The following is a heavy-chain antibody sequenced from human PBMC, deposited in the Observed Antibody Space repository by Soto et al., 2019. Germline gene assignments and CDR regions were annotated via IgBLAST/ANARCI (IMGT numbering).Heavy chain of an antibody. CDR2: IIPISVTT. CDR1: GGTFSSYA. J-gene: IGHJ6*02. V-gene: IGHV1-69*01. Sequence: QVQLVQSGAEVKKPGSSVKVSCKASGGTFSSYAISWVRQAPGQGLEWMGGIIPISVTTNYAQKFQGRVTTTADESKSTAYMELSSLRSEDTAVYYCARSQGSSTSLEIYYYYYYGMDVWGQGTTVTVSS. D-gene: IGHD2-2*01. CDR3: ARSQGSSTSLEIYYYYYYGMDV.